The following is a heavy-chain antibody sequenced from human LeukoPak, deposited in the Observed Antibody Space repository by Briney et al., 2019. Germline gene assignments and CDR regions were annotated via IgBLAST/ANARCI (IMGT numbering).Heavy chain of an antibody. CDR2: IRTKAYGGTT. CDR3: TRDSRYSGSPLYFDY. Sequence: GGFLRLSCTASGFTFGDFALSWFRQAPGRGLEWVGFIRTKAYGGTTEYAASVKGRFTISRDDSKSIAYLQMNSLKTEDTAMYYCTRDSRYSGSPLYFDYWGQGTLVTVSS. V-gene: IGHV3-49*03. CDR1: GFTFGDFA. D-gene: IGHD1-26*01. J-gene: IGHJ4*02.